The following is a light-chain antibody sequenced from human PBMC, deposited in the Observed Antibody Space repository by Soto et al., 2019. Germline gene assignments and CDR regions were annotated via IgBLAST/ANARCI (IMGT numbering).Light chain of an antibody. J-gene: IGKJ1*01. CDR1: QSISSW. Sequence: IQMTQSPSTLSASVGDRFTITCRASQSISSWLAWYQQKPGKPPKVMIYGASNLQSGVPPRFSGSGSGTDFNLAISSLQPEDSATYYCLQDINYPWTFGQGT. V-gene: IGKV1-5*01. CDR2: GAS. CDR3: LQDINYPWT.